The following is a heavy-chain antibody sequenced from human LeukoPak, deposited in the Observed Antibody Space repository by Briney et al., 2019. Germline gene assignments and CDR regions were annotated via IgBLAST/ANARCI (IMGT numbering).Heavy chain of an antibody. CDR3: ARIDVLRYLSYYFDY. CDR1: GGSISSSSYY. J-gene: IGHJ4*02. Sequence: PSETLSLTCTVSGGSISSSSYYWGWIRQPPGKGLEWIGSIYYSGSTYYNPSLKSRVTISVDTSKNQFSLKLSSVTAADTAVYYCARIDVLRYLSYYFDYWGQGTLVTVSS. V-gene: IGHV4-39*01. CDR2: IYYSGST. D-gene: IGHD3-9*01.